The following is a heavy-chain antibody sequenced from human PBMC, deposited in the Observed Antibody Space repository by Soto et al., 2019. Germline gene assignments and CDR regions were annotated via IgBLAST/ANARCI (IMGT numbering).Heavy chain of an antibody. V-gene: IGHV3-9*01. J-gene: IGHJ4*02. Sequence: GGSLRLSCVGTGLNFGDFAMHWVRQAPGKGLEWVSGITWNSRVLAYADSVKGRFTISRDNARNSLYLQMDSLRDEDTALYYCAKGRYDFWSPYYFDSWGQGTLVTVSS. CDR3: AKGRYDFWSPYYFDS. D-gene: IGHD3-3*01. CDR1: GLNFGDFA. CDR2: ITWNSRVL.